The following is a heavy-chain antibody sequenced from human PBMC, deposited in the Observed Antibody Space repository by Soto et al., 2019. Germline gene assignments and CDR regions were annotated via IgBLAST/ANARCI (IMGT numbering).Heavy chain of an antibody. J-gene: IGHJ4*02. Sequence: QLQLQESGSGLVKPSQTLSLTCAVSGGSISSGGYSWSWIRQPPVKGLEWIGYTYHRGSTYYNPSLKSRVTISVDRSKNQFSLKLSSVTAADTAVYYCARGGYGDRFDYWGQGTLVTVSS. V-gene: IGHV4-30-2*01. CDR1: GGSISSGGYS. D-gene: IGHD4-17*01. CDR2: TYHRGST. CDR3: ARGGYGDRFDY.